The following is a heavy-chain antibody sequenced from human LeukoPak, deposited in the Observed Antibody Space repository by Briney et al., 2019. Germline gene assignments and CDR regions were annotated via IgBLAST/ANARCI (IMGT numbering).Heavy chain of an antibody. CDR2: IYYSGST. V-gene: IGHV4-61*01. Sequence: KSSETLSLTCTVSGGSVSSGSYYWSWIRQPPGKGLEWIGYIYYSGSTNYNPSLKSRVTISVDTSKNQFSLKLSSVTAADTAVYYCARVGIGYYYDSSGYYFDYWGQGTLVTVSS. D-gene: IGHD3-22*01. CDR1: GGSVSSGSYY. CDR3: ARVGIGYYYDSSGYYFDY. J-gene: IGHJ4*02.